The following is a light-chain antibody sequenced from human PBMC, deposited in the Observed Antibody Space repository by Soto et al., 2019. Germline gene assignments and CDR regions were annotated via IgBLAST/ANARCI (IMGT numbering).Light chain of an antibody. CDR2: GAS. CDR3: QKYNSAPWT. CDR1: QGISNY. J-gene: IGKJ1*01. Sequence: DIQLTQSPSLLSASIGDRVTITCRASQGISNYLAWYQQKPGKAPNVLIYGASTLQSGVPSRFSGSGSGTDFTLTISSLQPEDVATYYCQKYNSAPWTFGQGTKVDIK. V-gene: IGKV1-27*01.